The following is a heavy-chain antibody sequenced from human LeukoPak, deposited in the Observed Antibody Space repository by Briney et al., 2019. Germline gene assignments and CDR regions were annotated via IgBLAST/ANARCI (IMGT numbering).Heavy chain of an antibody. J-gene: IGHJ4*02. CDR2: ISSSGSTI. Sequence: GGSLRLSCAASGFTFSSYEMNWVRQAPGKGLEWVSYISSSGSTIYYADSVKGRFTISRDNAKNSLYLQMNSLRAEDTAVYYCARDQRLRFLEWLLNWGKGTLVTVSS. V-gene: IGHV3-48*03. D-gene: IGHD3-3*01. CDR3: ARDQRLRFLEWLLN. CDR1: GFTFSSYE.